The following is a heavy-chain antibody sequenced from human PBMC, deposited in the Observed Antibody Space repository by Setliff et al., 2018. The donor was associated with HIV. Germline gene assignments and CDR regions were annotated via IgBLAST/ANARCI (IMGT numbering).Heavy chain of an antibody. V-gene: IGHV4-59*12. D-gene: IGHD3-9*01. CDR3: VRGPQLTPTPYFYYYYMDV. Sequence: SETLSLTCTVSGGSMSRYYWSWIRQSPGKGLEWIGFIYYSGSTKYNPSLKSRVTISVDTSTRQFSLTLRSVTAADTAIYYCVRGPQLTPTPYFYYYYMDVWGEGTTVTVSS. CDR1: GGSMSRYY. CDR2: IYYSGST. J-gene: IGHJ6*03.